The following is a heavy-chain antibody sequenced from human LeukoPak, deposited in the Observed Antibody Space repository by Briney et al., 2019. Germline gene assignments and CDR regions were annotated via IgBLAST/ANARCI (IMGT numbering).Heavy chain of an antibody. J-gene: IGHJ4*02. CDR2: IRSKAYGGTT. V-gene: IGHV3-49*04. Sequence: PGRSLGLSCTASGFTFGDYVMSWVRQAPGKGLEWVGFIRSKAYGGTTEYAASVKGRFTISRDDSKSIAYLQMNSLKTEDTAVYYCTRDLLWFGELLLDWGQGTLVTVSS. CDR1: GFTFGDYV. D-gene: IGHD3-10*01. CDR3: TRDLLWFGELLLD.